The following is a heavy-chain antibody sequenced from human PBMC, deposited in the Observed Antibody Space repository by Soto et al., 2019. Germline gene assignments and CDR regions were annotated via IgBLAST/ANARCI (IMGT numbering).Heavy chain of an antibody. CDR3: ARTYSYGTRYFDY. V-gene: IGHV4-30-4*01. Sequence: PSETLSLTCTVSGGSISSGDYYWSWIRQPPGKGLEWIGYIYYSGSTYYNPSLKSRVTISVDTSKNQFSLKLSSVTAADTAVYYCARTYSYGTRYFDYWGQGTLVTVSS. CDR2: IYYSGST. CDR1: GGSISSGDYY. D-gene: IGHD3-10*01. J-gene: IGHJ4*02.